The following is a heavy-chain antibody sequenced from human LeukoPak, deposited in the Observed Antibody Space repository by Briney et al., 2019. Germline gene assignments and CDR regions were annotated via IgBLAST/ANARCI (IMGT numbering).Heavy chain of an antibody. D-gene: IGHD3-3*01. CDR1: VYTFTGYY. V-gene: IGHV1-2*02. CDR3: ARDRSPFLGRAVLRCPPDP. J-gene: IGHJ5*02. Sequence: SVKVSCKASVYTFTGYYMHWVGQAPRQGLEWVGWVNPNSGGTNYEQKFQGRVTMTRDTSISTAYMELSRLRSDDTAVYYCARDRSPFLGRAVLRCPPDPWGQGTLVTVSS. CDR2: VNPNSGGT.